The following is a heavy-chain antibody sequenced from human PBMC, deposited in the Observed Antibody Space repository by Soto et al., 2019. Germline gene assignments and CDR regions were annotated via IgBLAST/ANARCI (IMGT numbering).Heavy chain of an antibody. D-gene: IGHD5-12*01. J-gene: IGHJ5*01. Sequence: EVQLVESGGGLVKPGGSLRLSCAASGFTFSSYSMNWVRQAPGKGLEWVSSISSSSTYIYYADSVKGRFTISRDNATNSLYLQMNSLRVVDTAVYYCARSPVEIVATSLYWFDSWGQGTLVTVSS. CDR1: GFTFSSYS. CDR2: ISSSSTYI. V-gene: IGHV3-21*01. CDR3: ARSPVEIVATSLYWFDS.